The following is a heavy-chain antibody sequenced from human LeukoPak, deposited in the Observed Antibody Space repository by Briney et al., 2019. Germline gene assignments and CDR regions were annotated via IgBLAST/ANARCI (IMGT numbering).Heavy chain of an antibody. CDR3: ARDCDTSTCYDY. D-gene: IGHD3-22*01. CDR2: ISSSGSSI. Sequence: GGSLRLSCAASGFTFSVEYMSWIRQAPGKGLEWVSYISSSGSSIFYADSVKGRFTISRDNAKNLLYLQMNSLRAQDTAVYYCARDCDTSTCYDYWGQGTLVTVSS. CDR1: GFTFSVEY. V-gene: IGHV3-11*04. J-gene: IGHJ4*02.